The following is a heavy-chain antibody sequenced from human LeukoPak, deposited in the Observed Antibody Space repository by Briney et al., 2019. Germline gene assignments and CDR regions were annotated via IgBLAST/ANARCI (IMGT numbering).Heavy chain of an antibody. CDR1: GGSFSGYY. CDR2: INHSGST. V-gene: IGHV4-34*01. Sequence: SETLSLTCAVYGGSFSGYYWSWIRQPPGKGLEWIGEINHSGSTNYNPSLKSRVTISVDTSKNQFYLKLSSVTAADTAVYYCARYYYDSSGYWYFDYWGQGTLVTVSS. CDR3: ARYYYDSSGYWYFDY. D-gene: IGHD3-22*01. J-gene: IGHJ4*02.